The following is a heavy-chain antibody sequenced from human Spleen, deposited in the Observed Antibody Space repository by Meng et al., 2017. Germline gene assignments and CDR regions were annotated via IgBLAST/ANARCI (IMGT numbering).Heavy chain of an antibody. Sequence: SVKVSCKASGGTFSSYAISWVRQAPGQGLEWMGGIIPIFGTANYAQKFQGRVTITTDESTSTAYMELSSLRSEDTAVYYCASLLGDYYGSGSYSDYWGQGMLVTVSS. CDR2: IIPIFGTA. D-gene: IGHD3-10*01. V-gene: IGHV1-69*05. CDR3: ASLLGDYYGSGSYSDY. J-gene: IGHJ4*02. CDR1: GGTFSSYA.